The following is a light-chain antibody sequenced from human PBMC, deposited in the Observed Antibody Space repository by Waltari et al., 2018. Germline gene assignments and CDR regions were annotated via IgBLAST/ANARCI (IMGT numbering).Light chain of an antibody. V-gene: IGKV1-5*03. CDR2: KAS. CDR1: QSVSSG. CDR3: QQHNSYSYT. Sequence: DIQLTQSPSTLSASVGDRVTITCRASQSVSSGLAWYQQKPRRAPKLLIYKASTLHTGVPATFSGSGYGTEFTLTINRLQPDDFATYYCQQHNSYSYTFGQRTNLEIK. J-gene: IGKJ2*01.